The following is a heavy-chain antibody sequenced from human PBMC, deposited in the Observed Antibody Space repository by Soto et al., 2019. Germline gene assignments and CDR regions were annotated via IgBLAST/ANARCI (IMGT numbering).Heavy chain of an antibody. V-gene: IGHV3-23*01. Sequence: EVQLLESGGGLVQPGGSLRLSCAASGFTFSSYAMSWVRQAPGKGLEWVSAISGSGGSTYYADSVKGRFTISRDNSKNTRYLQMNSLRAEDTAVYYCAKGSTYYYGSGSYTMGAFDIWGQGTMVTVSS. D-gene: IGHD3-10*01. CDR1: GFTFSSYA. CDR3: AKGSTYYYGSGSYTMGAFDI. J-gene: IGHJ3*02. CDR2: ISGSGGST.